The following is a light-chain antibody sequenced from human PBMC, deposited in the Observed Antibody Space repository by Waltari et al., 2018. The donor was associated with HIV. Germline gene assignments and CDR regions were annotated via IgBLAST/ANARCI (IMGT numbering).Light chain of an antibody. CDR2: DVT. CDR3: SSYSATNTVV. J-gene: IGLJ2*01. CDR1: NSDIGGYDR. V-gene: IGLV2-18*02. Sequence: QSALTQPPSVSGSPGQSVTLSCAGTNSDIGGYDRVSWYQQPPGTAPKLLIYDVTNRPSVVPGRFSASKSGTTASLTISGLQAGDEGDYYCSSYSATNTVVFGGGTKLTVL.